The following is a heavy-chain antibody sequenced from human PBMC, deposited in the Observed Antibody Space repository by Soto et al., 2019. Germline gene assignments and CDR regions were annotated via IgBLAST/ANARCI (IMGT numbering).Heavy chain of an antibody. CDR3: AKGGSLSVAGNAGY. Sequence: EVHLLESGGGLVQPGGSLRLSCAASGFTCSRYAMSWVRQAPGKCLEWVSGISGRGGNTYYADFVKGRFTISRDNSKNTLYLQMNSLRADDTAVYYCAKGGSLSVAGNAGYWGQGTLVTGSS. CDR2: ISGRGGNT. D-gene: IGHD6-19*01. V-gene: IGHV3-23*01. J-gene: IGHJ4*02. CDR1: GFTCSRYA.